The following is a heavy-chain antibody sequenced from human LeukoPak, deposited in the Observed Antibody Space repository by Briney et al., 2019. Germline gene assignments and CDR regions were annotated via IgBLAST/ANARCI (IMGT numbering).Heavy chain of an antibody. CDR3: ARGQRDPGAGAGIDYYYYYMDV. CDR2: LIPVFGAA. D-gene: IGHD6-19*01. J-gene: IGHJ6*03. V-gene: IGHV1-69*05. CDR1: GGTFSNYGHA. Sequence: WASVKVSCKAAGGTFSNYGHAISWVRQAPGQGLEWIGGLIPVFGAAKYAQKFQGRVTITTDESTTTAYMEVTGLRSEDTAVYYCARGQRDPGAGAGIDYYYYYMDVWGKGTTVTVSS.